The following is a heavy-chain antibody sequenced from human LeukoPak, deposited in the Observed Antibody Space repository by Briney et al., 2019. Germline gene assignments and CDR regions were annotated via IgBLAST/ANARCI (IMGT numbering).Heavy chain of an antibody. CDR2: IKSFAAGGTT. Sequence: GGSLRLSCAASGFTFSSFWMHWVRQAPGKGLEWVGRIKSFAAGGTTDYAAPVKGRFTFSRVDSKNTVYLQMNSLKTEDTAVYYCTHDSSGYYSLHSWGQGTLVTVSS. V-gene: IGHV3-15*01. J-gene: IGHJ4*02. CDR1: GFTFSSFW. CDR3: THDSSGYYSLHS. D-gene: IGHD3-22*01.